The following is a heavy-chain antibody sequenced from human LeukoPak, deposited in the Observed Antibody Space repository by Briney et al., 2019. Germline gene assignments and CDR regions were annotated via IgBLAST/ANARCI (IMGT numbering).Heavy chain of an antibody. V-gene: IGHV3-15*01. CDR1: GFTFSNAW. J-gene: IGHJ6*03. CDR3: AREGVIAARRYYYYYMDV. CDR2: IKSKTDGGTT. D-gene: IGHD6-6*01. Sequence: GGSLRLSCAASGFTFSNAWMSWVRQAPGKGLEWVGRIKSKTDGGTTDYAAPVKGRFTISRDDSKNTLYLQMNSLKTEDTAVYYCAREGVIAARRYYYYYMDVWGKGTTVTVSS.